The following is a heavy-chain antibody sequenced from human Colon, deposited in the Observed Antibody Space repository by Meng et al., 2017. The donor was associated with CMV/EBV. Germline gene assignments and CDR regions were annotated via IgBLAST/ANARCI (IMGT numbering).Heavy chain of an antibody. V-gene: IGHV4-39*07. CDR3: ARVKTVAGNDY. CDR1: GGSISSSNYY. J-gene: IGHJ4*02. CDR2: ISYKGKT. D-gene: IGHD6-19*01. Sequence: QLQLQESGPGLVKPSEXLSLTCSVSGGSISSSNYYWGWIRQPPGKGLEWIGTISYKGKTYYNPSLESRVTISVDTSKNQFSLKLASVTTADTAVYYCARVKTVAGNDYGGQGTLVTVSS.